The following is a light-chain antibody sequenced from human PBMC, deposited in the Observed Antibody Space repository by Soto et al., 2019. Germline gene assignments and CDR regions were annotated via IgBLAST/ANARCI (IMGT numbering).Light chain of an antibody. CDR3: QSYDSSLSGSGV. V-gene: IGLV1-40*01. J-gene: IGLJ1*01. CDR2: GNS. CDR1: SSNIGAGYD. Sequence: VLTQPPSVSGSPGQRVTISCTGSSSNIGAGYDVHWYQQLPGTAPKLLIYGNSNRPSGVPDRFSGSKSGTSASLAITGLQAEDEADYYCQSYDSSLSGSGVFGTGTKVTVL.